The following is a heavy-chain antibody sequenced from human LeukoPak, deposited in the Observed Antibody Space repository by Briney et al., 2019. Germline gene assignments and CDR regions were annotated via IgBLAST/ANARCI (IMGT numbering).Heavy chain of an antibody. CDR1: GRSISSYY. Sequence: SSETLSLTCTVSGRSISSYYWSWIRQPPGKGLEWVAYIYYSWSTNYNPCLKSRVTISVDTSKNQFSLKLSSVTAADTAVYYCAREGIFGARSFDYWGQGTLVTVSS. J-gene: IGHJ4*02. V-gene: IGHV4-59*13. CDR2: IYYSWST. D-gene: IGHD3-3*01. CDR3: AREGIFGARSFDY.